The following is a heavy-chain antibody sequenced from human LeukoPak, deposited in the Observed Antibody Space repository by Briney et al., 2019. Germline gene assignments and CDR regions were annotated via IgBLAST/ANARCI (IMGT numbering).Heavy chain of an antibody. V-gene: IGHV3-13*01. CDR3: ARETGGFDY. Sequence: PGGSLRLSCAASGFTFSSYDMHWVRQATGKGLEWVSAIGTDGDTYYPDSVKGRFTISRENAKNSLYLQINSLRTGDTAVYYCARETGGFDYWGQGTLVTVSS. D-gene: IGHD1-14*01. CDR2: IGTDGDT. J-gene: IGHJ4*02. CDR1: GFTFSSYD.